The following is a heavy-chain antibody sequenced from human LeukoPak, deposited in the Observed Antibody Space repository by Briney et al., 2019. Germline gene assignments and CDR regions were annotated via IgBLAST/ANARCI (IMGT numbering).Heavy chain of an antibody. D-gene: IGHD2-15*01. CDR2: MKPHSGDT. Sequence: ASVKVSCKASGYTFTSYDINWARQATGQGLEWMGWMKPHSGDTGYAQRLQGRVTMTRDTSTNTAYLELTSLISEDTAVYYCARYCSGNGCFPSSAAFDFWGQGTMVTVSS. CDR1: GYTFTSYD. J-gene: IGHJ3*01. CDR3: ARYCSGNGCFPSSAAFDF. V-gene: IGHV1-8*01.